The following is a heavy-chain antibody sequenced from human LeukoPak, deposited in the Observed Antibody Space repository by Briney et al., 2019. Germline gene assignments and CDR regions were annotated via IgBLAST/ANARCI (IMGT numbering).Heavy chain of an antibody. J-gene: IGHJ4*02. V-gene: IGHV1-2*02. D-gene: IGHD6-19*01. Sequence: ASVKVSCKASGYTFTGYYMHRVRQAPGQGLEWMGWINPNSGGTNYAQKFQGRVTMTRDTSISTAYMELSRLRSDDTAVYYCARVKGRQWLVLGYWGQGTLVTVSS. CDR3: ARVKGRQWLVLGY. CDR1: GYTFTGYY. CDR2: INPNSGGT.